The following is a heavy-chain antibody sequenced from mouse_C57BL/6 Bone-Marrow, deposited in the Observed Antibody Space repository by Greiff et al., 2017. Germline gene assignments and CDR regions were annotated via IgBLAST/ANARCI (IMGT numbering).Heavy chain of an antibody. Sequence: QVQLKESGAELARPGASVKMSCKASGYTFTSYTMHWVKQRPGQGLEWIGYINPSSGYTKYNQKFKDKATLTADKSSSTAYMQLSSLTSEDSAVYYCARYVTYYAMDYWGQGTSVTVSA. J-gene: IGHJ4*01. CDR3: ARYVTYYAMDY. CDR1: GYTFTSYT. V-gene: IGHV1-4*01. CDR2: INPSSGYT.